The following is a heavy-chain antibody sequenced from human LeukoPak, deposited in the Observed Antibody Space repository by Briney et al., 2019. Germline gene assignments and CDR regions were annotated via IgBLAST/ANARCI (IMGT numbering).Heavy chain of an antibody. CDR3: ARARRWLQLDFDC. CDR2: ISYDGSNK. V-gene: IGHV3-30*04. Sequence: GGSLRLSCASSGFTFSSYAMHWVRQAPGKGLEWVAVISYDGSNKYYADSVKGRFIISRDNSKNTMYLQMNNLRVDDTGVYYCARARRWLQLDFDCWGQGTPVTVSS. CDR1: GFTFSSYA. J-gene: IGHJ4*02. D-gene: IGHD5-24*01.